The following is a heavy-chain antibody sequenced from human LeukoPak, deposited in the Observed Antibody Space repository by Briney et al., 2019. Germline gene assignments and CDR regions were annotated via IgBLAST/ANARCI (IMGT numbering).Heavy chain of an antibody. Sequence: ASVKVSCKASGYTFTSYGISWVRQAPGQGLEWMGWISAYNGNTNYAQKFQGRVTMTRNTSISTAYMELSSLRSEDTAVYYCARAGDSSGYYYVGWFDPWGQGTLVTVSS. CDR1: GYTFTSYG. V-gene: IGHV1-18*01. D-gene: IGHD3-22*01. CDR2: ISAYNGNT. J-gene: IGHJ5*02. CDR3: ARAGDSSGYYYVGWFDP.